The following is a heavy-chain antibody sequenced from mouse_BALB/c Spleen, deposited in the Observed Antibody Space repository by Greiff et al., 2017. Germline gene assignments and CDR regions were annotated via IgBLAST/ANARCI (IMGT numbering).Heavy chain of an antibody. CDR2: IWGGGST. V-gene: IGHV2-6-5*01. D-gene: IGHD4-1*01. Sequence: VQLQQSGPGLVAPSQSLSITCTVSGFSLTDYGVSWIRQPPGKGLEWLGVIWGGGSTYYNSALKSRLSISKDNSKSQVFLKMNSLQTDDTAMYYCAKQGLTGTFGAMDYWGQGTSVTVSS. J-gene: IGHJ4*01. CDR3: AKQGLTGTFGAMDY. CDR1: GFSLTDYG.